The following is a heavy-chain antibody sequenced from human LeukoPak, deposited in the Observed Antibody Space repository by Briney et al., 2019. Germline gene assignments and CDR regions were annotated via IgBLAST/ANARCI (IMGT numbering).Heavy chain of an antibody. CDR3: AKHKENYGDSCLDDY. CDR2: MWYDGSNK. CDR1: GFTFSSYG. D-gene: IGHD4-17*01. J-gene: IGHJ4*02. V-gene: IGHV3-33*06. Sequence: GRSLRLSCAASGFTFSSYGMHWVRQAPGKGLEWVAIMWYDGSNKYYTDSVKGRFTISRDNSKNTLYLQMNSLRAEDTAVYYCAKHKENYGDSCLDDYWGQGTLVTVSS.